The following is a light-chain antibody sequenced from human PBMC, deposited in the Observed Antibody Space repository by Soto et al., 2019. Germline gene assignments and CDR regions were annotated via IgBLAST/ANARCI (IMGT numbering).Light chain of an antibody. CDR3: HQYNNWVLWT. CDR2: GAS. V-gene: IGKV3-15*01. CDR1: QSVSSN. J-gene: IGKJ1*01. Sequence: VMTQYPASLSLSETAIAALSCWASQSVSSNLAWYQQKLGQAPRLLIYGASTRATGIPARFSGSGSGTEFTLTISSLQSEDFAVYYCHQYNNWVLWTFGQGAKV.